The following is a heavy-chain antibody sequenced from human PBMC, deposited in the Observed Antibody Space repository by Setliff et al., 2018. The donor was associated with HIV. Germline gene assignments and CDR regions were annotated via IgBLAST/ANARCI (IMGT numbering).Heavy chain of an antibody. J-gene: IGHJ3*02. D-gene: IGHD3-22*01. CDR1: GYTFTDYY. CDR2: INPNNGGT. Sequence: ASVKVSCKASGYTFTDYYIHWVRQAPGQGLEWMGRINPNNGGTNYAQKFQGRVTMTRDTSISTAYKELSRLRSDDTAVYYCARDGYYDSSGYSAFDIWGQGTMVTVSS. CDR3: ARDGYYDSSGYSAFDI. V-gene: IGHV1-2*06.